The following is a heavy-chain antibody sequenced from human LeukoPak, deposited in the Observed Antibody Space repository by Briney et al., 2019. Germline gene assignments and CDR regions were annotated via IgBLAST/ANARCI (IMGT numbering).Heavy chain of an antibody. CDR3: AKDGLARGPFDY. CDR2: ISGSGGST. J-gene: IGHJ4*02. CDR1: GFTFSIYA. V-gene: IGHV3-23*01. Sequence: GGSLRLSCAASGFTFSIYAMSWVRQAPGEGLEWVSAISGSGGSTYYADSVKGRFAISRDNSKNTLYLQMNSLRAEDTAVYYCAKDGLARGPFDYWGQGTLVTVSS.